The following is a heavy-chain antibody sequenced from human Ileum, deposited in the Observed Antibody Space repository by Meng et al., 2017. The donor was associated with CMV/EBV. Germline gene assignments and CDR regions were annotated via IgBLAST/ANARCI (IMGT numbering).Heavy chain of an antibody. CDR3: ARAFCTSTSCHLLFDY. CDR2: INQSGST. CDR1: SFY. Sequence: SFYWSLIRQPPGKGLEWIGAINQSGSTNYNPSLKSRVTISVDSSKNQFSLKLNSVTAADTATYYCARAFCTSTSCHLLFDYWGQGTLVTVSS. V-gene: IGHV4-34*01. J-gene: IGHJ4*02. D-gene: IGHD2-2*01.